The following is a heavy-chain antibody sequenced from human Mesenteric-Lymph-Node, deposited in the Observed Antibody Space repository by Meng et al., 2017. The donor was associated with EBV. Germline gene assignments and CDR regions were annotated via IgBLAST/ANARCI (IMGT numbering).Heavy chain of an antibody. CDR2: ITGNGGNT. V-gene: IGHV3-23*01. J-gene: IGHJ4*02. Sequence: EVQLLGCGGGLVQPGGSLRLSCAASGFTFSSHSMSWVRQAPGKGLEWVSAITGNGGNTYYADSVKGRFTISRDNSKNTVYLQMNSLRAEDTAVYYCARLTDYWGQGTLVTVSS. D-gene: IGHD3-9*01. CDR3: ARLTDY. CDR1: GFTFSSHS.